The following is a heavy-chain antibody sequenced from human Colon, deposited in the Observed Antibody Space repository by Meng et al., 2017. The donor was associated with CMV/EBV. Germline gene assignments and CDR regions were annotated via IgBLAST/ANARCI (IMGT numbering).Heavy chain of an antibody. CDR1: GYTFTSYG. D-gene: IGHD2-2*01. V-gene: IGHV1-18*01. J-gene: IGHJ5*02. CDR2: ISAYNGNT. Sequence: ASVKDSCKASGYTFTSYGISWVRQAPGQGLEWMGWISAYNGNTNYAQKLQGRVTMTTDTSTSTAYMELRSLRSDDTAVYYCARVPAANNWFDPWGQGTLVTVSS. CDR3: ARVPAANNWFDP.